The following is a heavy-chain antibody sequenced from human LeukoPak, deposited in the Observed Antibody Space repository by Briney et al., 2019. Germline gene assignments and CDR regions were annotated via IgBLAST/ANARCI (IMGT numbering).Heavy chain of an antibody. D-gene: IGHD5-18*01. CDR1: GGSIISSSYY. Sequence: PSETLSLTCTVSGGSIISSSYYWGWIRQPPGKGLEWIGSIYYSGSTYYNPSLKSRVTISVDTSKNQFSLKLSSVTAADTAVYYCASGGYSYGYPRAFDIWGQGTMVTVSS. CDR3: ASGGYSYGYPRAFDI. CDR2: IYYSGST. V-gene: IGHV4-39*07. J-gene: IGHJ3*02.